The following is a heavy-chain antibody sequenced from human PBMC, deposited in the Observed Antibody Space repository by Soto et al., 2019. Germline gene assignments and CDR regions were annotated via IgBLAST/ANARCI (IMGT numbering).Heavy chain of an antibody. J-gene: IGHJ5*02. V-gene: IGHV4-4*07. D-gene: IGHD3-10*01. CDR3: ARDTSHYYGSGSYWFDP. Sequence: ASETLSLTCTVSGGSISSDYWSWIRQPAGKGLEWIGRIYTSGSTNYNPSLKSRVTMSVDTSKNQFSLKLSSVTAADTAVYYCARDTSHYYGSGSYWFDPWGQGTLVTVSS. CDR1: GGSISSDY. CDR2: IYTSGST.